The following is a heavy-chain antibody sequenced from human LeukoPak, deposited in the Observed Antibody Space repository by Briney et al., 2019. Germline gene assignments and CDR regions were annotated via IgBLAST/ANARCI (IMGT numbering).Heavy chain of an antibody. Sequence: ASVSVSSEPSGYTFTAYFVPWVGQAPRQEVEWMGWINPNSGGTNYAQKFQGRVTMTRDTSISTAYMELSRLRSDDTAVYYCARARSAAGIDYWGQGTLVTVSS. D-gene: IGHD6-25*01. V-gene: IGHV1-2*02. CDR2: INPNSGGT. J-gene: IGHJ4*02. CDR1: GYTFTAYF. CDR3: ARARSAAGIDY.